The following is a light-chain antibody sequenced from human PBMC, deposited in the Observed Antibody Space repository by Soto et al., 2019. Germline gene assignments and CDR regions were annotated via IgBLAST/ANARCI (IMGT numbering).Light chain of an antibody. V-gene: IGLV2-14*01. CDR2: EVS. CDR1: SSDVGDYNF. CDR3: SSYTTSSFVV. Sequence: QSVLTQSASVSGSPVQSITISCTGTSSDVGDYNFVSWYQQHPGKAPKLMIYEVSNRPSGVSNRFSGSKSGNTASLTISGLQAEDEADYFCSSYTTSSFVVFGGGTKGTVL. J-gene: IGLJ2*01.